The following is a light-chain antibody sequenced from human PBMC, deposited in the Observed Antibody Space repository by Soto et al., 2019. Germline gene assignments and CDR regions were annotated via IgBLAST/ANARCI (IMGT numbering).Light chain of an antibody. Sequence: QSVVTQPPSASASLGASVTLTRTLSSGYSNYKVDWYQQRPGKGPRFVMRVGTGGIVGSKGDGIPDRFSVLGSGLNRYLTIKNIQEEDESDYHCGADHGSGSNFVYLFGGGTKLTVL. CDR1: SGYSNYK. J-gene: IGLJ2*01. CDR3: GADHGSGSNFVYL. CDR2: VGTGGIVG. V-gene: IGLV9-49*01.